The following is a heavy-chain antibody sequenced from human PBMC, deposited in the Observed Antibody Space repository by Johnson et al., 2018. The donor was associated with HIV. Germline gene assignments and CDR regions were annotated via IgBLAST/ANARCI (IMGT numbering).Heavy chain of an antibody. D-gene: IGHD3/OR15-3a*01. V-gene: IGHV3-53*01. CDR1: GFTVSSNY. J-gene: IGHJ3*02. Sequence: VQLVESGGGLIQPGGSLRLSCAASGFTVSSNYMTWVRQAPGKGLEWVSVIYSGRSTYYADSVKGRFTISRDNSKNTLFLQMNSLRAEDTAVYYCAREEDLHAFDIWGQGTMVTVSS. CDR2: IYSGRST. CDR3: AREEDLHAFDI.